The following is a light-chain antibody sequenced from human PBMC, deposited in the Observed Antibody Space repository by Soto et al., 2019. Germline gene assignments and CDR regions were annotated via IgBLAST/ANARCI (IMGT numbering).Light chain of an antibody. Sequence: DIQMTQSPSTLSGFVGDRVSITCRASQTISSWLAWYQQKPGKAPKLLTNKASSLESGVPSRFSGSGSGTEFTLTISSLQPDDFATYYCQHFNSYPWTFGQGTKVDI. CDR2: KAS. CDR3: QHFNSYPWT. J-gene: IGKJ1*01. CDR1: QTISSW. V-gene: IGKV1-5*03.